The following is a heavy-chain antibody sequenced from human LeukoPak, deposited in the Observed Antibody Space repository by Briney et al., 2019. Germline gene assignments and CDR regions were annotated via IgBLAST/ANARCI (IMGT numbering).Heavy chain of an antibody. Sequence: PSGTLSLTCAVSGGFISSSAWWSWVRQPPGKGLEWSGEVYHSGSTNYNSFLKSRVTISVDKSKNQFSLKLTSATAADTAVYYCARDLGSSWFEPLDYWGQGILVIVSS. CDR1: GGFISSSAW. CDR2: VYHSGST. V-gene: IGHV4-4*02. CDR3: ARDLGSSWFEPLDY. D-gene: IGHD6-13*01. J-gene: IGHJ4*02.